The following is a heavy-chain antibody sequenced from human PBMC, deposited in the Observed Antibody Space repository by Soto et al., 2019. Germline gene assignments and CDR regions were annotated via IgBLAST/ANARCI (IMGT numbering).Heavy chain of an antibody. CDR3: ARDVSPGAAGLENWFDP. J-gene: IGHJ5*02. D-gene: IGHD6-13*01. CDR1: GDSVSSNSAA. V-gene: IGHV6-1*01. Sequence: SQTLSLTCAISGDSVSSNSAAWNWIRQSPSRGLEWLGRTYYRSKWYNDYAVSVKSRITINPDTSKNQFSLQLNSVTPEDTAVYYCARDVSPGAAGLENWFDPWGQGTLVTVSS. CDR2: TYYRSKWYN.